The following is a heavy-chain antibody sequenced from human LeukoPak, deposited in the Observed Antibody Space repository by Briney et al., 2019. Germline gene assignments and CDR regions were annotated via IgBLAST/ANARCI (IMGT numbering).Heavy chain of an antibody. CDR2: IYYSGST. V-gene: IGHV4-59*01. D-gene: IGHD2-21*01. CDR3: ARDRSGICGGDCSYSYFDY. Sequence: SETLSLTCTVSGGSISSYYWSWIRQPPGKGLEWIGYIYYSGSTNYNPSLKSRVTISVDTSKNQFSLKLSSVTAADTAMYYCARDRSGICGGDCSYSYFDYWGQGTLVTLSS. CDR1: GGSISSYY. J-gene: IGHJ4*02.